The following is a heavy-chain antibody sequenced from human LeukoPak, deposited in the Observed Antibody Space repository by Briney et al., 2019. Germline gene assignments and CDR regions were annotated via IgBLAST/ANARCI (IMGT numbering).Heavy chain of an antibody. Sequence: PSETLSLTCAVYGGSFSGYYWSWIRQPPGKGLEWIGEINHSGSTNYNPSLKSRVNISVDKSKTQFYVKLSSVTAADTAVYYCARGMVRGVNRDDAFDIWGQGTMVTVSS. D-gene: IGHD3-10*01. CDR2: INHSGST. CDR1: GGSFSGYY. J-gene: IGHJ3*02. CDR3: ARGMVRGVNRDDAFDI. V-gene: IGHV4-34*01.